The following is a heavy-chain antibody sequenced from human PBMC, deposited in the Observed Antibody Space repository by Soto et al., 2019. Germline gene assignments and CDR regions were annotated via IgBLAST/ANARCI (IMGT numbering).Heavy chain of an antibody. CDR1: GGSISSSSYY. CDR2: IFYSGTT. V-gene: IGHV4-39*01. Sequence: SETLSLTCTVSGGSISSSSYYWGWIRQPPGKGLEWIGSIFYSGTTYYNPSLKSRVTISVDTSKNQFSLKLSSVTAADTAVYYCACIFSGGYGYGFYYYGMDVWGQGTTVTVSS. J-gene: IGHJ6*02. D-gene: IGHD5-18*01. CDR3: ACIFSGGYGYGFYYYGMDV.